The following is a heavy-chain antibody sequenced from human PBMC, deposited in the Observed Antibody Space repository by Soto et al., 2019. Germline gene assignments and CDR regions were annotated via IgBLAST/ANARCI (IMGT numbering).Heavy chain of an antibody. V-gene: IGHV3-23*01. D-gene: IGHD6-13*01. J-gene: IGHJ4*02. CDR1: GFTVSSNY. CDR3: AKGRAAAGTDFDY. Sequence: GGSLRLSCAASGFTVSSNYMSWVRQAPGKGLEWVSAISGSGGSTYYADSVKGRFTISRDNSKNTLYLQMNSLRAEDTALYYCAKGRAAAGTDFDYWGQGTLVTVSS. CDR2: ISGSGGST.